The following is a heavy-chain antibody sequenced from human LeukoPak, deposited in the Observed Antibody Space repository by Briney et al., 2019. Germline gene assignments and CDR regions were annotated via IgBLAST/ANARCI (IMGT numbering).Heavy chain of an antibody. J-gene: IGHJ4*02. V-gene: IGHV3-30*18. CDR2: ISYDGSNK. CDR1: GFTFSSYG. CDR3: AKGHGPGYCSSTSCPSGVVDY. D-gene: IGHD2-2*03. Sequence: GSLRLSCAASGFTFSSYGMHWVRQAPGKGLEWVAVISYDGSNKYYADSVKGRFTISRDNSKNTLYLQMNSLRAEDTAVYYCAKGHGPGYCSSTSCPSGVVDYWGQGTLVTVSS.